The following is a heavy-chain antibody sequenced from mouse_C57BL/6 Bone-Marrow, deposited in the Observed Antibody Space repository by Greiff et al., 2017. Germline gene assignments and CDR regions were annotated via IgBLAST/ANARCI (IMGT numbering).Heavy chain of an antibody. CDR2: IRSGGSYT. J-gene: IGHJ4*01. V-gene: IGHV5-6*01. CDR3: ARQGYYYAMDY. Sequence: EVQGVESGGDLVKPGGSLKLSCAASGFTFSSYGMSWVRQTPDKRLEWVATIRSGGSYTYYPDSVKGRFTISRDNAKNTLYLQMSSLKSEDTAMYYCARQGYYYAMDYGGQGTSVTVSS. CDR1: GFTFSSYG.